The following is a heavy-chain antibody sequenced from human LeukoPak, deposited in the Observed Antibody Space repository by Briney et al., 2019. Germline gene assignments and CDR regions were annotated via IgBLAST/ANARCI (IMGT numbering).Heavy chain of an antibody. J-gene: IGHJ6*03. CDR2: IDWNGGDT. Sequence: GGSLRLSCAASGFSFDSYGMSWVRQAPGKGLEWVSGIDWNGGDTGYADSVKGRFTISRDNSKNTLYPQMNSLRAEDTAVYYCARDHAVTTFYYYYYMGVWGKGTTVTVSS. D-gene: IGHD4-17*01. V-gene: IGHV3-20*04. CDR3: ARDHAVTTFYYYYYMGV. CDR1: GFSFDSYG.